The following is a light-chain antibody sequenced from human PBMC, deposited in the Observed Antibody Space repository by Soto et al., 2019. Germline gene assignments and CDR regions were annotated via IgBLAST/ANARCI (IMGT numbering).Light chain of an antibody. J-gene: IGLJ1*01. CDR2: EVS. Sequence: QSALTQPPSASGSPGQSVTISYTGTSSDVGGYNYVSWYQQHPGKAPKLMIYEVSKRPSGVPDRFSGSKSGNTASLTVSGLQAEDEADYYCSSYAGSNNPYVFGTGTKLTVL. V-gene: IGLV2-8*01. CDR1: SSDVGGYNY. CDR3: SSYAGSNNPYV.